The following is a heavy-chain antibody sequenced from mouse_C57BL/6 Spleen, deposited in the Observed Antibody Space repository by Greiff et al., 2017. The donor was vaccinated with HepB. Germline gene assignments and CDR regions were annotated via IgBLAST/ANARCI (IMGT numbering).Heavy chain of an antibody. CDR1: GYTFTDYY. CDR2: INPYNGGT. J-gene: IGHJ3*01. Sequence: VKLVESGPVLVKPGASVKMSCKASGYTFTDYYMNWVKQSHGKSLEWIGFINPYNGGTSYNQKFKGEATLTVDKSSSTAYMELNSLTSEDSAVYDCARSGDYDVEFAYWGQGTLVTVSA. CDR3: ARSGDYDVEFAY. V-gene: IGHV1-19*01. D-gene: IGHD2-4*01.